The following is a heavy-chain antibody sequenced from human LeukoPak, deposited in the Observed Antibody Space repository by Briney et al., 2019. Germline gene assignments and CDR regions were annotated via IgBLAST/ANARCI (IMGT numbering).Heavy chain of an antibody. CDR3: AREASSGGYGAPFDY. CDR2: IYSGGST. J-gene: IGHJ4*02. V-gene: IGHV3-53*01. D-gene: IGHD5-12*01. CDR1: GFTVSSNY. Sequence: PGRSLRLSCAASGFTVSSNYMSWVRQAPGKGLEWVSVIYSGGSTYYADSVKGRFTISRDNSKNTLYLQMNSLRAEDTAVYYCAREASSGGYGAPFDYWGQGTLVTVSS.